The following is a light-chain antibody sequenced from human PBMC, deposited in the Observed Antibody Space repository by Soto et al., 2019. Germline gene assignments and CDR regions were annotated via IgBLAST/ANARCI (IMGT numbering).Light chain of an antibody. J-gene: IGKJ4*01. CDR1: QSITNY. V-gene: IGKV1-39*01. CDR3: QQGYSTLALT. Sequence: RMQLSASALSAYVGDRVTITCRASQSITNYLNWYQQKPGKAPKLLIYAASSLQSGAPSRLSGSGSGTDFTLTISSLQPEDFATYYCQQGYSTLALTFGGGTKVDIK. CDR2: AAS.